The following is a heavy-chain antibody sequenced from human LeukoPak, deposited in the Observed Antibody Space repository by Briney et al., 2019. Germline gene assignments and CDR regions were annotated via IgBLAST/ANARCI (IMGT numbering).Heavy chain of an antibody. D-gene: IGHD1-14*01. CDR2: TTPQNGKT. CDR1: GYTFTTHG. CDR3: ARVYQWNQLWAHY. J-gene: IGHJ4*02. V-gene: IGHV1-18*04. Sequence: ASVKVSCKAPGYTFTTHGIHWVRQAPGQGLEWMGPTTPQNGKTDYAPKFQGRVTVTADTPTSTAYMELRSLRSDDTAMYYCARVYQWNQLWAHYWDQGTLVTVSS.